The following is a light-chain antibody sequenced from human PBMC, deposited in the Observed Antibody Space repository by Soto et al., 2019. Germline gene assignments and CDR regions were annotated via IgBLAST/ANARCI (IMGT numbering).Light chain of an antibody. CDR2: DAS. J-gene: IGKJ4*01. CDR1: QDISNY. V-gene: IGKV1-33*01. Sequence: DIQMTQSPSSLSASVGDRVTITCQASQDISNYLNWYQQTPGKAPKLLIYDASNLETGVPSRFSGSGSGTDFTFTISSLQPEDIATYYCQQYDNPPLTFGGGTKVEIK. CDR3: QQYDNPPLT.